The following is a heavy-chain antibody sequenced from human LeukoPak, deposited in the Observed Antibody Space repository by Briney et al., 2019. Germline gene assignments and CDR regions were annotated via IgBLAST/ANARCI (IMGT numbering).Heavy chain of an antibody. CDR3: ARGSPPRRNYDSRGYYSYYFDY. J-gene: IGHJ4*02. D-gene: IGHD3-22*01. V-gene: IGHV1-18*01. CDR1: GYTFTSCA. CDR2: ISAYNGNT. Sequence: ASVKVSCKASGYTFTSCAISWVRQAPGQGLEWMGWISAYNGNTNYAQKLQGRVTMTTDTSTSTAYMELRSLRSDDTAVYYCARGSPPRRNYDSRGYYSYYFDYWGQGTLVTVSS.